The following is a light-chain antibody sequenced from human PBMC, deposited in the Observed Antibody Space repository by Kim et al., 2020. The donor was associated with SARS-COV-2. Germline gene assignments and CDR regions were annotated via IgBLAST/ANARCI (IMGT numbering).Light chain of an antibody. Sequence: EIVMTHSPATLSVSPGERATLSCRASQSVSSNLAWYQQKPGQAPRLLIYDVSTRATGIPARFSGSGSGTEFSLTISRLQSEDFALYYCQQYNNWPWTFGQGTKVDIK. CDR1: QSVSSN. CDR2: DVS. CDR3: QQYNNWPWT. J-gene: IGKJ1*01. V-gene: IGKV3-15*01.